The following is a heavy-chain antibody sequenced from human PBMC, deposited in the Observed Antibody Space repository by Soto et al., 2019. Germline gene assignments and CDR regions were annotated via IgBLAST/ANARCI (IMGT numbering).Heavy chain of an antibody. CDR1: GFTFSSYS. J-gene: IGHJ4*02. D-gene: IGHD3-22*01. CDR2: VSYDGSKT. Sequence: TGGSLRLSCAASGFTFSSYSMHWVRQAPGEGLEWVAVVSYDGSKTYYADSVKGRFTISRDNSKDTLYLQMNSLRAEDTAVYYCARDRFYSDSGAYYFAYWGQGTLVTVSS. CDR3: ARDRFYSDSGAYYFAY. V-gene: IGHV3-30-3*01.